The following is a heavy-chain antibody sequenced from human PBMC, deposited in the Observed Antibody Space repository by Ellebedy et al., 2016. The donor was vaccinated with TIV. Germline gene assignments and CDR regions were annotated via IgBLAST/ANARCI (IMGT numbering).Heavy chain of an antibody. CDR3: AREVVPAASGWFNP. J-gene: IGHJ5*02. V-gene: IGHV1-69*04. Sequence: SVKVSXKASRGTFSSYAISWVRQAPGQGLEWMGRIIPILGIANYAQKFQGRVTITADESTSTAYMELSSLRSEDTAVYYCAREVVPAASGWFNPWGQGTLVTVSS. D-gene: IGHD2-2*01. CDR1: RGTFSSYA. CDR2: IIPILGIA.